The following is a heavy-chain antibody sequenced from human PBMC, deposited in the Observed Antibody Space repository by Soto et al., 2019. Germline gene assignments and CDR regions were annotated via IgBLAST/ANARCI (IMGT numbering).Heavy chain of an antibody. CDR1: GYIFTSYG. D-gene: IGHD6-13*01. CDR3: ASDCSSSWSHLCY. V-gene: IGHV1-18*01. CDR2: ISNYNGDT. Sequence: ASVKVSCKASGYIFTSYGTSWVRQAPGQGLEWMGWISNYNGDTKYAQTVQGRVTMTTDTSTSTAYMELSSLRSEDTAVYYCASDCSSSWSHLCYWGQGTLVTVSS. J-gene: IGHJ4*02.